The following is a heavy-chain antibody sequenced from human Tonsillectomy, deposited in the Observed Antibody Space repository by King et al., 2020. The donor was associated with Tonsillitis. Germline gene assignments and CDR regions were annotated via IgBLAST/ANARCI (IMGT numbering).Heavy chain of an antibody. Sequence: QLVQSGAEVKKPGASVKVSCKASGYTFTGYYMHWVRKAPGQGLEGMGWSNSNSGGTNYAQKFRGWVTMTRDTTISPAYKELSRLRSDDTAVYYSAREYYDYVWGSYRPGNAFDIWGQGTMVTVSS. CDR1: GYTFTGYY. D-gene: IGHD3-16*02. J-gene: IGHJ3*02. CDR3: AREYYDYVWGSYRPGNAFDI. V-gene: IGHV1-2*04. CDR2: SNSNSGGT.